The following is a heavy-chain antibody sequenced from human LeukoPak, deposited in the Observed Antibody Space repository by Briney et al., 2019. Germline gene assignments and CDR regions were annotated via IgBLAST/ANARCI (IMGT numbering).Heavy chain of an antibody. Sequence: PGGSLRLSCAASGFTFSSDWMTWVRQAPRKGLEWVANINQDGSEKYYVDSVKGRFTISRDNAKNSLYLQMNSLRGEDTAVYCAGPTALGLDVWGKGTTVTVSS. CDR1: GFTFSSDW. V-gene: IGHV3-7*01. J-gene: IGHJ6*04. CDR2: INQDGSEK. CDR3: GPTALGLDV. D-gene: IGHD1-1*01.